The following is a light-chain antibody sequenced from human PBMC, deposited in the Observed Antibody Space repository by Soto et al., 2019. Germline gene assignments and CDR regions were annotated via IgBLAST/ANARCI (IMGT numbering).Light chain of an antibody. CDR1: QSISSW. J-gene: IGKJ1*01. Sequence: VDRVTITCRASQSISSWLAWYQQKPGKAPKLLIYDASSLESGVPSRFSGSGSGTEFTLTISSLQPDDFATYYCQQYNSYSGTFGQGTKMDIK. CDR3: QQYNSYSGT. V-gene: IGKV1-5*01. CDR2: DAS.